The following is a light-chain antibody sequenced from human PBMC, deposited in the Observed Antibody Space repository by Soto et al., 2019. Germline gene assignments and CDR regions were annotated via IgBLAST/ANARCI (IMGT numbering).Light chain of an antibody. Sequence: ENVLTQSPGTLSLSPGERATLSCRASQSISRTYLAWYQQKPGQAPRLLIYDAYNRATGIPPRFSGSGSGTDFTLTISSLEPEDSAVYYCQQRHMWPITFGQGTRLEIK. CDR3: QQRHMWPIT. CDR2: DAY. V-gene: IGKV3D-20*02. CDR1: QSISRTY. J-gene: IGKJ5*01.